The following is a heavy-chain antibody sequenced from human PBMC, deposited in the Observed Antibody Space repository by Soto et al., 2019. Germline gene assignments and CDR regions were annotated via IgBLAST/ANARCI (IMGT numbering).Heavy chain of an antibody. CDR3: TTTRPGTNVFDN. CDR2: IRSKTDGGTT. Sequence: PGGSLRLSCAASGITFSNAWMNWVRQAPGKGLEYIGRIRSKTDGGTTEYAATVEGRFTISRDDSKNTLYQQMGGLKTEGTAVYYCTTTRPGTNVFDNWGQGTLVTVSS. CDR1: GITFSNAW. D-gene: IGHD6-13*01. J-gene: IGHJ3*02. V-gene: IGHV3-15*01.